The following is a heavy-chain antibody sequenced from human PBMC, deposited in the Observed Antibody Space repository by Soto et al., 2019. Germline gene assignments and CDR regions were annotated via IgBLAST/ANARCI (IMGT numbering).Heavy chain of an antibody. V-gene: IGHV1-3*01. D-gene: IGHD7-27*01. CDR1: GYTFTSYA. CDR2: INAGNGNT. J-gene: IGHJ4*02. Sequence: ASVKVSCKASGYTFTSYAMHLVRQAPGQRLEWLGWINAGNGNTKYSQKFQGRVTITRDTSASTAYMELNSVSAADTAVYYCARGPSGDKVDYWGQGIQVTVSS. CDR3: ARGPSGDKVDY.